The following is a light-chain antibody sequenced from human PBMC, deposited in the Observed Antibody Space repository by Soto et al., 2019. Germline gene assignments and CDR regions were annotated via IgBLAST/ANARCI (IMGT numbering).Light chain of an antibody. CDR3: MQTLQTPPA. J-gene: IGKJ2*01. V-gene: IGKV2-28*01. Sequence: EIVMTQSPLSLPVTPGEPASISCRSSQSLLHSDGYNFLQWYLQKPGQSPQLLIYLGSNRASGVPDRFSGSGSGPDFTLKISRVEAEDVGVYYCMQTLQTPPAFGQGTKVEIK. CDR2: LGS. CDR1: QSLLHSDGYNF.